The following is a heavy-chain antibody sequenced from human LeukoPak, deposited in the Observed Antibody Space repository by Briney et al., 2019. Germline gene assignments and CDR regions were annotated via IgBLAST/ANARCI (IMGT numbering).Heavy chain of an antibody. CDR3: ARLVVVPAASVDYYYYGMDV. J-gene: IGHJ6*02. CDR1: GYSFTSYW. CDR2: IYPGDSDT. V-gene: IGHV5-51*01. D-gene: IGHD2-2*01. Sequence: GESLKISCKGFGYSFTSYWIGWVRQMPGKGLEWMGIIYPGDSDTRYSPSFQGQFTISADKSISTAYLQWSSLKASDTAMYYCARLVVVPAASVDYYYYGMDVWGQGTTVTVSS.